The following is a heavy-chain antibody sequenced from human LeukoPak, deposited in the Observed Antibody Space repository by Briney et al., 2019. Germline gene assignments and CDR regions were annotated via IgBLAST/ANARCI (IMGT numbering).Heavy chain of an antibody. CDR2: IYHSGST. J-gene: IGHJ4*02. CDR3: ASTPVGYCTNGVCQTFDY. CDR1: GYSISSGYY. V-gene: IGHV4-38-2*01. Sequence: PSETLSLTCAVSGYSISSGYYWGWIRQPPGKGLEWIGSIYHSGSTYYNPPLKSRVTISVDTSKNQFSLKLSSVTAADTAVYYCASTPVGYCTNGVCQTFDYWGQGTLVTVSS. D-gene: IGHD2-8*01.